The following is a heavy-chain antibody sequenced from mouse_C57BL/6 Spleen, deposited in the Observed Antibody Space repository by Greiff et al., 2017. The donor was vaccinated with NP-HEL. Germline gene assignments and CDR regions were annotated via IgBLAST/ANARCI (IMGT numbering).Heavy chain of an antibody. CDR1: GYAFTNYL. V-gene: IGHV1-54*01. J-gene: IGHJ4*01. D-gene: IGHD2-3*01. Sequence: VQLQQSGAELVRPGTSVKVSCKASGYAFTNYLIEWVKQRPGQGLEWIGVINPGSGGTNYNEKFKGKATLTADKSSSTAYMQLSSLTSEDSAVYFCARRDGYYGAMDYWGQGTSVTVSS. CDR2: INPGSGGT. CDR3: ARRDGYYGAMDY.